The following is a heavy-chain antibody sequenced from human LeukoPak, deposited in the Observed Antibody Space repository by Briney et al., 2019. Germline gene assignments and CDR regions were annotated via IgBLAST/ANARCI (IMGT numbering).Heavy chain of an antibody. D-gene: IGHD3-9*01. J-gene: IGHJ3*02. CDR3: ARQYYDILTGYSNHDAFDI. CDR2: IYHSGST. V-gene: IGHV4-30-2*01. Sequence: PSETLSLTCAVSGGSISSGGYSWSWIRQPPGKGLEWIGYIYHSGSTYYNPSLKSRVTISVDRSKNQFSLKLSSVTAADTAVYYCARQYYDILTGYSNHDAFDIWGQGTMVTVSS. CDR1: GGSISSGGYS.